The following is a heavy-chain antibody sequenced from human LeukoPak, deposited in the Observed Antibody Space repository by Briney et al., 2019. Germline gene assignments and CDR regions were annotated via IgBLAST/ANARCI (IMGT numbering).Heavy chain of an antibody. CDR3: ARRTAVAGYLFDY. Sequence: SETLSLTCTVSGVSISSSSYYWGWIRQPPGKVLEWIGNIYYSGTTYYNPSLKSRVTISVDTSKNQFSLKVSSVTAADTAVYYCARRTAVAGYLFDYWGQGTLVTVSS. CDR2: IYYSGTT. CDR1: GVSISSSSYY. D-gene: IGHD6-19*01. J-gene: IGHJ4*02. V-gene: IGHV4-39*01.